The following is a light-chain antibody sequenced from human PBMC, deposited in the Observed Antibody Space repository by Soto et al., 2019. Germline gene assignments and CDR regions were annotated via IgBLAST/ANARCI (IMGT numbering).Light chain of an antibody. Sequence: QSALTQPASVSGSPGQSITISCVGTSGDIGDYNYVSWYQQHPGKVPKVIIYDVSNRPSGVSYRFSGTKSGNTASLTVSGLQAEHDADYYCCSYTRSGTLIFGTGTKLTVL. CDR1: SGDIGDYNY. J-gene: IGLJ1*01. V-gene: IGLV2-14*01. CDR3: CSYTRSGTLI. CDR2: DVS.